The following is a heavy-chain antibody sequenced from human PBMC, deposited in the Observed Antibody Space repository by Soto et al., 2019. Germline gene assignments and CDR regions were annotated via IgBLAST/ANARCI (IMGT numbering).Heavy chain of an antibody. CDR1: GGSFSGYY. CDR3: ARGWGSSSAGGGMYYYYYGMDV. Sequence: TSETLSLTCAAYGGSFSGYYWSRIRHPSWKGLEWNGEINHSGSTNYNPSLKSRVTISVDTSKNQFSLKLSSVTAADTAVYYCARGWGSSSAGGGMYYYYYGMDVWGQGTTVTVSS. D-gene: IGHD6-6*01. J-gene: IGHJ6*02. V-gene: IGHV4-34*01. CDR2: INHSGST.